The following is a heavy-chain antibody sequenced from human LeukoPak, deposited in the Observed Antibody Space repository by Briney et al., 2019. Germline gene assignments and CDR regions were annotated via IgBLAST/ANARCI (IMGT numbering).Heavy chain of an antibody. CDR1: GFTFIYRD. Sequence: GGSLRLSCAASGFTFIYRDMTWVRQAPGKGLEWVSAVSDKGDSTYYADSVKGRFTISRDNSKNTLYLQMSSLRADDTAVYYCARRGTYFGGFDYWGQGTVVTVSS. CDR3: ARRGTYFGGFDY. V-gene: IGHV3-23*01. J-gene: IGHJ4*02. D-gene: IGHD1-26*01. CDR2: VSDKGDST.